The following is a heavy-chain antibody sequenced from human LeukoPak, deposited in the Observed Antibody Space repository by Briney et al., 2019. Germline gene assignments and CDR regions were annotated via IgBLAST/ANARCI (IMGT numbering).Heavy chain of an antibody. CDR3: AKDRSGDYSEYFDY. J-gene: IGHJ4*02. V-gene: IGHV3-48*01. Sequence: PGGSLRLSCAASGFTFSSHSLNWVRQAPGKGLEWVSYISTWSTTIHYADSVKGRFSISRDNAKNSLYLQMNSLRAEDTAVYYCAKDRSGDYSEYFDYWGQGTLVTVSS. CDR1: GFTFSSHS. CDR2: ISTWSTTI. D-gene: IGHD4-11*01.